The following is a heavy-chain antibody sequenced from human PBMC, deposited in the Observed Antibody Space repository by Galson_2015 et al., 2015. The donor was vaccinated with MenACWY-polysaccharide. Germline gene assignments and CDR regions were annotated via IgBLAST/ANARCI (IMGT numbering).Heavy chain of an antibody. D-gene: IGHD1-26*01. Sequence: SVKVSCKASGYTFTGYYMHWVRQAPGRGLEWMGWINPNSGGTNYAQKFQGKVTMTRDTSISTAYMELSRLRSDDTAVYYCAVRWDKGFDYWGQGTLVTVSS. J-gene: IGHJ4*02. CDR1: GYTFTGYY. CDR3: AVRWDKGFDY. CDR2: INPNSGGT. V-gene: IGHV1-2*02.